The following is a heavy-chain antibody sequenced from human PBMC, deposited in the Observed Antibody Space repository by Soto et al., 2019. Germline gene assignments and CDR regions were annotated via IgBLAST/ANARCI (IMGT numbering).Heavy chain of an antibody. CDR3: ARDSSGFSNWFDP. Sequence: QPGGSLRLSCAASGFTFSNYAMHWVRQAPGKGLEWVAVISYDGSNKYYADSVKGRFTISRDNSKNTLYLQMNSLRAEDTAVYYCARDSSGFSNWFDPWGQGTLVTVSS. CDR2: ISYDGSNK. J-gene: IGHJ5*02. V-gene: IGHV3-30-3*01. D-gene: IGHD6-19*01. CDR1: GFTFSNYA.